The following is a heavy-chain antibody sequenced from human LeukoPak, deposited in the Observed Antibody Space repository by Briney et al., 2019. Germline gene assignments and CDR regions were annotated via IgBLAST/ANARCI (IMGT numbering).Heavy chain of an antibody. CDR1: GFTFSSYA. J-gene: IGHJ4*02. Sequence: GGSLRLSCAASGFTFSSYAMSWVRQAPGEGLEWVSALSASGATTYYADSVKGRFTVSRDNSKNTLYLQMNSLKTEDIAVYYCTTDKAYYYDSGGLYWGQGTLVTVSS. CDR3: TTDKAYYYDSGGLY. V-gene: IGHV3-23*01. CDR2: LSASGATT. D-gene: IGHD3-22*01.